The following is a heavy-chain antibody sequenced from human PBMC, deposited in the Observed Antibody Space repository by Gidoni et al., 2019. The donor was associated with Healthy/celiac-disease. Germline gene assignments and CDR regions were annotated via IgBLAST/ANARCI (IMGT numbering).Heavy chain of an antibody. D-gene: IGHD3-3*01. CDR3: ARGLRFWGGYNYYYYMDV. J-gene: IGHJ6*03. CDR1: GGTFSSYA. CDR2: IIPILGTA. Sequence: QVQLVQSGAEVKKPWSSVQVSCKASGGTFSSYATSWVRQAPGQGLEWMGGIIPILGTANYAQKFQGRVTITTDESTSTTYMELGSQRSEDTAVYYCARGLRFWGGYNYYYYMDVWGKGTTVTVSS. V-gene: IGHV1-69*01.